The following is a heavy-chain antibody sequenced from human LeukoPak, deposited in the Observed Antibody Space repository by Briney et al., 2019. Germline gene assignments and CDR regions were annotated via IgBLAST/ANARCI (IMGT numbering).Heavy chain of an antibody. V-gene: IGHV3-30*04. Sequence: GGSLRLSCAASGFTFSSYAMHWVRQAPGKGLEWVAVISYDGSNKYYADSVKGRFTISRDNSKNTLYLQMNSLRAEDTAVYYCARSHPPYDYVRGSSDHWGQGTLVTVSS. CDR3: ARSHPPYDYVRGSSDH. D-gene: IGHD3-16*01. CDR1: GFTFSSYA. CDR2: ISYDGSNK. J-gene: IGHJ4*02.